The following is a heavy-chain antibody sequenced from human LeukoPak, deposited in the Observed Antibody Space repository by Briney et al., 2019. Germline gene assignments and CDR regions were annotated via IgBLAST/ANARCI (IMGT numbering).Heavy chain of an antibody. J-gene: IGHJ3*01. D-gene: IGHD1-26*01. CDR1: GFTFSSYW. V-gene: IGHV3-23*01. CDR3: AKALGGYSGSFDAFDV. Sequence: GGSLRLSCAASGFTFSSYWMSWVRQAPEKGLEWASTIGGSGAYTYYADSVRGRFTISRENSKNTLFLQMNSLRAEDTAVYYCAKALGGYSGSFDAFDVWGQGTIVTVSS. CDR2: IGGSGAYT.